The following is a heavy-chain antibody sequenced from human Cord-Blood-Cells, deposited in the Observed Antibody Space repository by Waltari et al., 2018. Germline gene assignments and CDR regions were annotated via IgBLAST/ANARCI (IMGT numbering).Heavy chain of an antibody. D-gene: IGHD6-6*01. J-gene: IGHJ4*02. CDR2: IYYSGST. CDR3: ARHGYSSSSYYFDY. V-gene: IGHV4-39*01. CDR1: GGSISSSSYY. Sequence: QLQLQESGPGLVKPSETLYLTCTVSGGSISSSSYYWGWLRQPPGKGLEWIGSIYYSGSTYYNPSLKSRVTISVDTSKNQFSLKLSSVTAADTAVYYCARHGYSSSSYYFDYWGQGTLVTVSS.